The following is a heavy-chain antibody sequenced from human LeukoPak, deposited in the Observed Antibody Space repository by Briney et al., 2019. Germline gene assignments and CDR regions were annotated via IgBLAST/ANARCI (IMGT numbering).Heavy chain of an antibody. CDR3: ARVRALSYYDSSGDLYYFDY. V-gene: IGHV4-34*01. CDR1: GGSFSAYY. D-gene: IGHD3-22*01. Sequence: PSETLSLTCAVYGGSFSAYYWSWIRQPPGKGLEWIGEINHSGSTNYNPSLKSRVTISVDTSKNQFSLKLSSVTAADTAVYYCARVRALSYYDSSGDLYYFDYWGQGTLVTVSS. CDR2: INHSGST. J-gene: IGHJ4*02.